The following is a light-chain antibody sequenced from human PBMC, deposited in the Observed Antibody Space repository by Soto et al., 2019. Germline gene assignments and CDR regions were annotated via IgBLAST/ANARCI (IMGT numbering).Light chain of an antibody. CDR3: KQYSGYSRA. CDR1: HSISSW. CDR2: KAS. Sequence: DIQMTHSPSTLSASVGDRVTITCRASHSISSWLAWYQQRPGKAPKLLIYKASSLESGVPSRFSGSGSGTEFTLTISSLQPDDVATYYCKQYSGYSRAFGQGTKVEIK. V-gene: IGKV1-5*03. J-gene: IGKJ1*01.